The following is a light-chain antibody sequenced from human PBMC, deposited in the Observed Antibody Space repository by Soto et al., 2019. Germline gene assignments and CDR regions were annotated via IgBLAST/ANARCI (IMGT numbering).Light chain of an antibody. CDR1: QSINRK. CDR3: TQYDSWSPFT. V-gene: IGKV3-15*01. Sequence: EIVMTQSPVTLSVSPGERATLSCRASQSINRKLAWYQQRPGQAPRLLISDASIRATGIPARFSGSGSGTEFTLTLRGLQSEDFAVYSCTQYDSWSPFTFGGGTRVEIK. CDR2: DAS. J-gene: IGKJ4*02.